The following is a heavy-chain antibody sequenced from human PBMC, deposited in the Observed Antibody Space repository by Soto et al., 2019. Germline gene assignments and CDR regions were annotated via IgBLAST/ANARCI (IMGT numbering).Heavy chain of an antibody. D-gene: IGHD6-13*01. J-gene: IGHJ3*02. Sequence: QVQLVQSGAAVKKPGSSVKVSCKASGGTFSTYTIIWVRQAPGQGLEWMGRILPMLDMTNSAQRFQGRVTITADKSTSTAYLELSSLRSEDTAVYYCTLGSWSAETFDIWGRGTMVTVSS. CDR1: GGTFSTYT. CDR2: ILPMLDMT. CDR3: TLGSWSAETFDI. V-gene: IGHV1-69*02.